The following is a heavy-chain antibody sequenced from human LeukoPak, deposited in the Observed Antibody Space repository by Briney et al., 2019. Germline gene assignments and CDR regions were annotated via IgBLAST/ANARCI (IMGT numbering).Heavy chain of an antibody. CDR1: GFAFSSSW. J-gene: IGHJ3*02. Sequence: GGSLRLSCAASGFAFSSSWMTWVRQAPGKGLDWVANIKPDGSEEHYVDIVKGRFTISRDNAKNSVYLQMNGLRAEDTAVYYCARSRAFAFDIWGQGTLVTVAS. CDR3: ARSRAFAFDI. V-gene: IGHV3-7*04. D-gene: IGHD3-3*02. CDR2: IKPDGSEE.